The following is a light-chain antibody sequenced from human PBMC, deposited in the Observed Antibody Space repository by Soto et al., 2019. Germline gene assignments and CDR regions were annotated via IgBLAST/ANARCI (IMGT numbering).Light chain of an antibody. V-gene: IGLV2-14*01. CDR1: SSDVTTYNY. CDR2: DVS. J-gene: IGLJ2*01. Sequence: QSALTQPASVSGSPGQSITISCTGTSSDVTTYNYVSWYQQHPGKAPKLIIYDVSNRPSGVSNRFSGSKSGNTASLTISGLQADDEADYYSSSYTTSSTVVFGGGTKLTVL. CDR3: SSYTTSSTVV.